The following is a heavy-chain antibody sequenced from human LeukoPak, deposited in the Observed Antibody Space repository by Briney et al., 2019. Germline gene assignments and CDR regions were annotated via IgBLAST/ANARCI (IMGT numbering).Heavy chain of an antibody. CDR2: ISTSGTT. CDR3: ARDLGSGWFDY. CDR1: GGSISSGTYY. Sequence: SETLSLTCTVSGGSISSGTYYWSWIRQPAAKGLEWIGRISTSGTTNYSPSLKSRVTISVDTSKNQISLRLSSVTAADTAVYYCARDLGSGWFDYWGQGTLVTVSS. V-gene: IGHV4-61*02. J-gene: IGHJ4*02. D-gene: IGHD6-19*01.